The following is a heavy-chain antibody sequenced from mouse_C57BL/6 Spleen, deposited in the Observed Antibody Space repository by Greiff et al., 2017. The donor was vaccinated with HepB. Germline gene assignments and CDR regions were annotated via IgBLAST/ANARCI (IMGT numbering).Heavy chain of an antibody. CDR2: IYPYNGVS. CDR1: GYSFTGYY. D-gene: IGHD1-1*01. CDR3: ARDYGSRRDYFDY. V-gene: IGHV1-31*01. J-gene: IGHJ2*01. Sequence: EVQGVESGPELVKPGASVKISCKASGYSFTGYYMHWVKQSHGNILDWIGYIYPYNGVSSYNQKFKGKATLTVDKSSSTAYMELRSLTSEDSAVYYCARDYGSRRDYFDYWGQGTTLTVSS.